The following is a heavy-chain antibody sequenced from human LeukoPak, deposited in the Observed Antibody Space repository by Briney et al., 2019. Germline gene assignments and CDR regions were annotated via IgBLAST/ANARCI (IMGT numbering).Heavy chain of an antibody. CDR3: ARGPYGDYYYYYMDV. D-gene: IGHD4-17*01. CDR1: GGTFSSYA. Sequence: SVKVSCKASGGTFSSYAISWVRQAPGQGLEWMGGIIPIFGTANYAQKFQGRVTITADKSTSTAYMELSSLRSEDTAVYYCARGPYGDYYYYYMDVWGKGTTVTVSS. J-gene: IGHJ6*03. V-gene: IGHV1-69*06. CDR2: IIPIFGTA.